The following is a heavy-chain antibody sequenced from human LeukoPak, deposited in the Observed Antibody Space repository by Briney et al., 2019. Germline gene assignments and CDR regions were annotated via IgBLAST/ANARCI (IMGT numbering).Heavy chain of an antibody. D-gene: IGHD3-22*01. CDR1: GYTFTSYG. J-gene: IGHJ3*02. CDR2: ISAYNGNT. V-gene: IGHV1-18*01. Sequence: ASVKVSCKASGYTFTSYGISWVRQAPGQGLEWMGWISAYNGNTNYAQKLQGRVTMTTDTSASTAYMELRSLRSDDTAVYYCARAIVVVSYDAFDIWGQGTMVTVSS. CDR3: ARAIVVVSYDAFDI.